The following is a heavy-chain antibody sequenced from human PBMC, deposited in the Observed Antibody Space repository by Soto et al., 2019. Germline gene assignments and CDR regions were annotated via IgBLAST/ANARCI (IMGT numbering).Heavy chain of an antibody. CDR3: ARHVRDDYAYYYYGMDV. V-gene: IGHV5-51*07. CDR1: GYSFTTYW. J-gene: IGHJ6*02. D-gene: IGHD4-17*01. Sequence: GESLKISCKGSGYSFTTYWIGWVHQMPGKGLEWMGIIYPDDSDTRYSPSFQGQVTISADKSISTAYLQWSSLKASDTAMYYCARHVRDDYAYYYYGMDVWGQGNTVTVSS. CDR2: IYPDDSDT.